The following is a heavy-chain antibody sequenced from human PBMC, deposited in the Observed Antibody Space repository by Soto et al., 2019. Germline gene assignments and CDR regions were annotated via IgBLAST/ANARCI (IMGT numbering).Heavy chain of an antibody. J-gene: IGHJ4*02. CDR2: IYYSGST. V-gene: IGHV4-31*03. CDR1: GGSISSGGYY. CDR3: ACTLDEGTRGY. D-gene: IGHD2-2*01. Sequence: TMSLTCTVSGGSISSGGYYRSWLRQHPGTGLETIGYIYYSGSTDYNPSLKSRVTISVDTSKKQFSLKLSSENAADTAVYYCACTLDEGTRGYLGQGTLVTVSS.